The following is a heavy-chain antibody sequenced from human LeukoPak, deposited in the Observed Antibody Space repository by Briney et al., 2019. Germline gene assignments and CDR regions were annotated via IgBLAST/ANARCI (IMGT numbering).Heavy chain of an antibody. J-gene: IGHJ4*02. V-gene: IGHV3-64*01. CDR3: AKTKLGYCSGGSCYSRHYRLDY. Sequence: GGSLRLSCAASGFTFSSYAMHWVRQAPGKGLEYVSAISSNGGSTYYANSVKGRFTISRDNSKNTLYLQMNSLRAEDTAVYYCAKTKLGYCSGGSCYSRHYRLDYWGQGTLVTVSS. D-gene: IGHD2-15*01. CDR2: ISSNGGST. CDR1: GFTFSSYA.